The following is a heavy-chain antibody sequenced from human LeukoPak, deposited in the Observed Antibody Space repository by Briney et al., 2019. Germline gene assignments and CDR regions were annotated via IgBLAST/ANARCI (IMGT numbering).Heavy chain of an antibody. CDR2: IYPGDADT. D-gene: IGHD2-2*01. Sequence: GESLKISCQGSGYTFTKYWIGRVRQMPGKGLEWMGIIYPGDADTRYSPSFQGQVTISADKSITTAYLQWNSLKASDTAMYYCARGGYSSSWYYYSDYWGQGTLVTVSS. V-gene: IGHV5-51*01. CDR1: GYTFTKYW. CDR3: ARGGYSSSWYYYSDY. J-gene: IGHJ4*02.